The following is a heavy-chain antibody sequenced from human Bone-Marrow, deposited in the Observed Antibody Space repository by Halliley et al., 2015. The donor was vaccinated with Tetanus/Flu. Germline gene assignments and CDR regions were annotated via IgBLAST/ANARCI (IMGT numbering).Heavy chain of an antibody. V-gene: IGHV4-38-2*01. D-gene: IGHD6-13*01. Sequence: TLSLTCAVSGYSISSGYYWGWIRQPPGKGLEWIGSIYHSGSTYYSPSLKSRVTISVDTSKNQFSLKLSSVTAADTAVYYCARVAQEQQLVLXWFDPWGQGTLVTVSS. CDR1: GYSISSGYY. CDR3: ARVAQEQQLVLXWFDP. J-gene: IGHJ5*02. CDR2: IYHSGST.